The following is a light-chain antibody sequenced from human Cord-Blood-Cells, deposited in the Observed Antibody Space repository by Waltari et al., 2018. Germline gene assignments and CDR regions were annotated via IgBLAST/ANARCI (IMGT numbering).Light chain of an antibody. CDR2: AAS. CDR1: QSISSY. J-gene: IGKJ1*01. Sequence: DIQMTQSPSSLSASVGDRVTITCRASQSISSYLNWYQQKPGKAPKLLIYAASSLQSGVPSRFSCGGSGTDFTLTISSLQPEDFATYYCPQSYSTPWTFGQGTKVEIK. V-gene: IGKV1-39*01. CDR3: PQSYSTPWT.